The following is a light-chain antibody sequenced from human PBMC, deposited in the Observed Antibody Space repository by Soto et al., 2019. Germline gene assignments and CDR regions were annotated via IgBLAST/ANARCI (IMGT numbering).Light chain of an antibody. CDR2: GAS. V-gene: IGKV3-15*01. CDR1: QSVSIN. Sequence: EIVMTQSPATLSVSPGERATLSCRASQSVSINLAWYQQKPGQAPRPLIYGASTRATGIPARFSGSGSGRELTLTISSLQFEDFAVYYCQQCNDWPPTFGQGTKVDIK. J-gene: IGKJ1*01. CDR3: QQCNDWPPT.